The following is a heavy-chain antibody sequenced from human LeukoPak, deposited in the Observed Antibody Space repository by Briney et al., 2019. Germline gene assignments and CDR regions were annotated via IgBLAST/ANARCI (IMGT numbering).Heavy chain of an antibody. Sequence: GGSLRLSCAASGFTFDDYGMSWVRQAPGKGLEWVSGINWNGGSTGYADSVKGRFTISRDNAKNSLYLQMNSLRAQDTALYYCATTIVVVPATNKGVDYSGQGTLVTVSS. D-gene: IGHD2-2*01. J-gene: IGHJ4*02. V-gene: IGHV3-20*04. CDR2: INWNGGST. CDR3: ATTIVVVPATNKGVDY. CDR1: GFTFDDYG.